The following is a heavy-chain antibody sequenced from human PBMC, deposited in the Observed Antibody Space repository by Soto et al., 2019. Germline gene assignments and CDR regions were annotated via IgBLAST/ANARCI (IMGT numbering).Heavy chain of an antibody. CDR2: IIPIFGTA. CDR3: ARVSGDSNYVYWFDP. Sequence: ASVKVSCKASGGTFSSYAISWVRQAPGQGLEWMGGIIPIFGTANYAQKFQGRVTMTRDKSTSTAYMELSSLRSEDTAVYYCARVSGDSNYVYWFDPWGQGTLVTVSS. CDR1: GGTFSSYA. V-gene: IGHV1-69*05. J-gene: IGHJ5*02. D-gene: IGHD4-4*01.